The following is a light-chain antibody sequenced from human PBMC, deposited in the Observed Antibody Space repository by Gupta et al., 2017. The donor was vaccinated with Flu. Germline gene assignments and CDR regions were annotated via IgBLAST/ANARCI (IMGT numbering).Light chain of an antibody. J-gene: IGKJ4*01. CDR2: AAS. Sequence: DIQMTQSPSSLSASVGDRVTITCRASQSIHNYLNWYQQKPGKAPNLLIYAASSLQSGVPSRFSGSGSGTHFSLTISNLQPEDFATYYCQQSHSSLLSFGGGTKVEIK. V-gene: IGKV1-39*01. CDR1: QSIHNY. CDR3: QQSHSSLLS.